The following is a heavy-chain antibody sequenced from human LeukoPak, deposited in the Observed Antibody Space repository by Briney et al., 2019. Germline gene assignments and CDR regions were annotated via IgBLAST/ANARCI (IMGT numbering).Heavy chain of an antibody. J-gene: IGHJ4*02. Sequence: QPGGSLRLSCAASGFTFSSNWMHWVRQAPGKGLVWVAHINADGSSTNYADSVKGRFTISRDNAKNTLYLQMNSLRAEDTAVYYCARPSGYYYFDFDYWGQGTLVTVSS. CDR2: INADGSST. CDR1: GFTFSSNW. CDR3: ARPSGYYYFDFDY. V-gene: IGHV3-74*01. D-gene: IGHD3-22*01.